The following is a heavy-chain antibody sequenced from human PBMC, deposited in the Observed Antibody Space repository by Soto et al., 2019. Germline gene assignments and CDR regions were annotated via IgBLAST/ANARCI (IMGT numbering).Heavy chain of an antibody. D-gene: IGHD3-16*02. Sequence: GGSLRLSCAASGFTFSSYSMNWVRQAPGKGLEWVSSISSSSSYIYYADSVKGRFTISRDNAKNSLYLQMNSLRAEDTAVYYCARDRKVRMITFGGVISGYYFDCWGQGTLVTVSS. CDR1: GFTFSSYS. J-gene: IGHJ4*02. CDR2: ISSSSSYI. V-gene: IGHV3-21*01. CDR3: ARDRKVRMITFGGVISGYYFDC.